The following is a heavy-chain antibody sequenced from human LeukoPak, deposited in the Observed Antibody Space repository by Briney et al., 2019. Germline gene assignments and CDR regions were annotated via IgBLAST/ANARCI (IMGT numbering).Heavy chain of an antibody. CDR1: GYTFTGYY. CDR2: INPNSSGT. J-gene: IGHJ1*01. D-gene: IGHD2-2*01. CDR3: ARGGYCSSTSCRAYFQH. V-gene: IGHV1-2*02. Sequence: ASVKVSCKASGYTFTGYYMHWVRQAPGQGLEWMGWINPNSSGTNYAQKFQGRVTMTRDTSISTAYMELSRLRSDDTAVYYCARGGYCSSTSCRAYFQHWGQGTLVAVSS.